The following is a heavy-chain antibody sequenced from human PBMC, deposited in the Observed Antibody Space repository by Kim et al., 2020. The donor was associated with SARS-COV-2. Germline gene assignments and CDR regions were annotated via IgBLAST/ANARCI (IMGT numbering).Heavy chain of an antibody. J-gene: IGHJ6*02. Sequence: GRFTISRDNSKNTLYLQMNSLRAEDTTVYYCAKESYSGRPSPYYYYGMDVWGQGTTVTVSS. CDR3: AKESYSGRPSPYYYYGMDV. D-gene: IGHD1-26*01. V-gene: IGHV3-30*02.